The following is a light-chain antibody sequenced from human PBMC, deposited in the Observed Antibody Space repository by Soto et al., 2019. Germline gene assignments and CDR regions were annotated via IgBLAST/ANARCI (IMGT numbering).Light chain of an antibody. Sequence: EIVLTQSPGTLSLSPGERATLSCRASQSVSSSYLAWYQQKPGQAPRLLIYGASSRAAGIPDRLSGSGSGTDFTLTISRVEPEEFAVYYCHQYGSSPWTFGQGTKVEIK. J-gene: IGKJ1*01. CDR3: HQYGSSPWT. V-gene: IGKV3-20*01. CDR1: QSVSSSY. CDR2: GAS.